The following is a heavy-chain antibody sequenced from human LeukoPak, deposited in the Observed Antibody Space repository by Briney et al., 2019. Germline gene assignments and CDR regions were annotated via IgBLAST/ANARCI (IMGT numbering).Heavy chain of an antibody. CDR1: GFTFTSSA. Sequence: PVKVSCKASGFTFTSSAMQWVRQARGQRREWIGWIVVGSGNTNYAQKFQERVTITRDMSTSTAYMELSSLRSEDTAVYYCAASRRLATRGSHFDYWGQGTLVTVSS. CDR3: AASRRLATRGSHFDY. CDR2: IVVGSGNT. J-gene: IGHJ4*02. D-gene: IGHD5-24*01. V-gene: IGHV1-58*02.